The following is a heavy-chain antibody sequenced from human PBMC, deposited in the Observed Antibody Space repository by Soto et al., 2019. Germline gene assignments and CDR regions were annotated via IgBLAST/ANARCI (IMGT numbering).Heavy chain of an antibody. J-gene: IGHJ6*02. V-gene: IGHV4-59*01. CDR3: ARGWFGELLNDGMDV. D-gene: IGHD3-10*01. Sequence: SETLSLTCTVSGGSISSYHWSWIRQPPGKGLEWIGYIYYSGSTNYNPSLKSRVTISVDTSKNQFSLKLSSVTAADTAVYYCARGWFGELLNDGMDVWGQGTTVTVSS. CDR1: GGSISSYH. CDR2: IYYSGST.